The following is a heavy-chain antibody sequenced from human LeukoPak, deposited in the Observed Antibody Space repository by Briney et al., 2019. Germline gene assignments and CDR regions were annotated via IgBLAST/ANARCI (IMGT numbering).Heavy chain of an antibody. CDR3: ASRDSCSGGSCYGLAY. J-gene: IGHJ4*02. V-gene: IGHV3-23*01. D-gene: IGHD2-15*01. CDR1: GFSFSGCW. Sequence: GGSLRLSCAASGFSFSGCWMNWVRQAPGRGLEWVSAIGGDWTQYANSVKGRFTVSGDNSNNTLYLQMSSLRVEDTAVYYCASRDSCSGGSCYGLAYWGQGILVTVSS. CDR2: IGGDWT.